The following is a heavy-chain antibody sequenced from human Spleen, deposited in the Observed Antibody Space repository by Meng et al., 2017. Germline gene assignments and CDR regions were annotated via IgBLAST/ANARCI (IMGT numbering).Heavy chain of an antibody. V-gene: IGHV5-51*01. CDR1: GYSFTNCW. Sequence: GGSLRLSCKGSGYSFTNCWIGWVRQMPGKGLEWMGIIYPGDSDTRYRPSFQGQVTISADKSISTAFLQWGGLKASDSAICFCARSRSSGWYRYAFDIWGQGTLVTASS. CDR3: ARSRSSGWYRYAFDI. CDR2: IYPGDSDT. D-gene: IGHD6-19*01. J-gene: IGHJ3*02.